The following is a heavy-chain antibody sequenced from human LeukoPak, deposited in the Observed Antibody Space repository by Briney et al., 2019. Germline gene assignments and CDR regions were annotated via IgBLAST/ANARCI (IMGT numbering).Heavy chain of an antibody. CDR1: GFTFSIYE. CDR3: ARETDITLFDY. Sequence: GALRLSCAASGFTFSIYEMNWVRQAPGKGLEWVSYVSSSGSTIYYADSVKGRFTISRDNAKNSLSLQMNSLRAEDTAVYYCARETDITLFDYWGQGTLVTVSS. D-gene: IGHD3-9*01. CDR2: VSSSGSTI. V-gene: IGHV3-48*03. J-gene: IGHJ4*02.